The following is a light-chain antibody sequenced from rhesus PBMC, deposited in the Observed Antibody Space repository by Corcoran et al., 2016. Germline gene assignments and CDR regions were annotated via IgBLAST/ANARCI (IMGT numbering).Light chain of an antibody. J-gene: IGKJ4*01. CDR3: LQHSNWPLT. Sequence: QVILTQSPATLSLSPGERATLSCRASQSVSSYLAWYQQKPGQAPRRLFLGASSRATGIPDRFIGSGSGIDFTLTISSLEPEDVAVYYCLQHSNWPLTFSGGTKVELK. CDR2: GAS. CDR1: QSVSSY. V-gene: IGKV3S11*01.